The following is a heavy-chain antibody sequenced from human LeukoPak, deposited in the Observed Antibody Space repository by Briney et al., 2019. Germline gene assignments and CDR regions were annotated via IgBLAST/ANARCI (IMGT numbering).Heavy chain of an antibody. J-gene: IGHJ4*02. D-gene: IGHD4-23*01. CDR2: ISSSGDII. CDR3: ARDDFGGKFDY. Sequence: GALRLSCAASGFTFSDYYMGWLRQAPGKGLEWLSYISSSGDIIYNADSLKGRFTISRDNARNSLYLQMNSLRAEDTAVYYCARDDFGGKFDYWGQGTLVTVSS. V-gene: IGHV3-11*04. CDR1: GFTFSDYY.